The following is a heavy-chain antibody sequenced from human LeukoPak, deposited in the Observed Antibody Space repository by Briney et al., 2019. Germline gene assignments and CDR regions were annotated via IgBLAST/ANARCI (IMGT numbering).Heavy chain of an antibody. V-gene: IGHV3-43*02. Sequence: GGSLRLSCAASGFTFDDHAIHWVRKAPGKVLKWVSLISGDGGSTYYADSVKGRFTISRDNSKNSLYLQMNSLRTEDTALYYCAKDYSGYGTIDYWGQGTLVTVSS. CDR3: AKDYSGYGTIDY. CDR1: GFTFDDHA. CDR2: ISGDGGST. J-gene: IGHJ4*02. D-gene: IGHD5-12*01.